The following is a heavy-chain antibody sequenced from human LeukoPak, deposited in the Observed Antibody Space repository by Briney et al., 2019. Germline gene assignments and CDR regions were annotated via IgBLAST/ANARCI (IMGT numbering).Heavy chain of an antibody. CDR2: IKQDGSEK. D-gene: IGHD3-10*01. CDR1: GFTFSSYW. V-gene: IGHV3-7*01. CDR3: AGFPDAFDI. Sequence: GGSLGLSCAASGFTFSSYWMSWVRQAPGKGLERVANIKQDGSEKYYVDSVKGRFTISRDNSKNTLYLQMNSLRAEDTAVYYCAGFPDAFDIWGQGTMVTVSS. J-gene: IGHJ3*02.